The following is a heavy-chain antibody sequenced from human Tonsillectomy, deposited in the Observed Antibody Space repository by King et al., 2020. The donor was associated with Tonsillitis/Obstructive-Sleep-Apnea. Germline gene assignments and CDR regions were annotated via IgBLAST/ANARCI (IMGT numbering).Heavy chain of an antibody. CDR2: IYYSGRT. CDR1: NGSVNSGYYY. D-gene: IGHD3-10*01. CDR3: ARDPGWGLIYAGGYMDV. V-gene: IGHV4-61*01. J-gene: IGHJ6*03. Sequence: QLQESGPGLVKSSETLSLTCTVSNGSVNSGYYYWTCIRQPPGKGLEWIGNIYYSGRTNYSPSLKSRVTISVDTSKNQFSLNLSSVTAADTAVYYRARDPGWGLIYAGGYMDVWGKGTTVTVSS.